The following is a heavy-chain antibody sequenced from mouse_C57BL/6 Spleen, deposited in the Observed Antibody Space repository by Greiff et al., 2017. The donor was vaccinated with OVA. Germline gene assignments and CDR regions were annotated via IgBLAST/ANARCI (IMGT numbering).Heavy chain of an antibody. J-gene: IGHJ3*01. D-gene: IGHD3-3*01. CDR1: GFNIKDYY. V-gene: IGHV14-2*01. Sequence: VQLQQSGAELVKPGASVKLSCTASGFNIKDYYMHWVKQRTEQGLEWIGRIDPEDGETKYAPQFQGKATITADTSSNTAYLQLSSLTSEDTAVYYCAKGDRFAYWGQGTLVTVSA. CDR3: AKGDRFAY. CDR2: IDPEDGET.